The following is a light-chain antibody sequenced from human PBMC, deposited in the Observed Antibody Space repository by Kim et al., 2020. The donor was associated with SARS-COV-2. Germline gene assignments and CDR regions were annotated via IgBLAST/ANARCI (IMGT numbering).Light chain of an antibody. V-gene: IGLV2-23*02. CDR1: SSDVGTYYL. Sequence: QSALTQPASVSGSPGQSITISCTGTSSDVGTYYLVSWYQHSPGTAPKLMIYEVSKRPSGVSNRFSGSTSGNTASLTISGLQAEDEADYYCCSYAGSSTFVFGTGTKVTVL. CDR3: CSYAGSSTFV. J-gene: IGLJ1*01. CDR2: EVS.